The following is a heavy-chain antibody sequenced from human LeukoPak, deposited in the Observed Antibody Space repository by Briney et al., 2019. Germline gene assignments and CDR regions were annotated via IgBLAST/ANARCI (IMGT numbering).Heavy chain of an antibody. CDR1: GFTFSSYI. Sequence: PGGSLRLSCAACGFTFSSYIMNWVRQAPGKGLEWVSSISSSSSYIYYADSVKGRFTISRDNAKNSLYLQMNSLRAEDTAVYYCATEGTYYYGMDVWGKGTTVTVSS. CDR3: ATEGTYYYGMDV. V-gene: IGHV3-21*01. J-gene: IGHJ6*04. D-gene: IGHD3-10*01. CDR2: ISSSSSYI.